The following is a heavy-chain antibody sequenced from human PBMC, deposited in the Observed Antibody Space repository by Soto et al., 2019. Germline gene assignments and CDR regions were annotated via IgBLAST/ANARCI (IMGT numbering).Heavy chain of an antibody. D-gene: IGHD4-17*01. CDR2: IKQDGSEK. J-gene: IGHJ6*02. Sequence: ESGGGLVQPGGSLRLSCAASGFTFSRSWMSWVRQAPGKGLAWVANIKQDGSEKYYVDSVEGRFTISRDNAKNSVYLEMNNLRGQDTALYYCARAMVTTVGYYYGMDVWGQGTAVTVSS. CDR3: ARAMVTTVGYYYGMDV. CDR1: GFTFSRSW. V-gene: IGHV3-7*03.